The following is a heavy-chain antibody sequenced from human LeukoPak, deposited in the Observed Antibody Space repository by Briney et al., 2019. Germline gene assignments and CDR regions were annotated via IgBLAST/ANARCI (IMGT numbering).Heavy chain of an antibody. J-gene: IGHJ3*02. D-gene: IGHD5-12*01. V-gene: IGHV4-31*03. Sequence: SETLSLTCTVSGGSISSGGYYWSWIRQHPGKGLEWIGYIYYSGSTYYNPSLKSRVTISVDTSENQFSLKLSSVTAADTAVYYCARGYSGYGTDAFDIWGQGTMVTVSS. CDR2: IYYSGST. CDR3: ARGYSGYGTDAFDI. CDR1: GGSISSGGYY.